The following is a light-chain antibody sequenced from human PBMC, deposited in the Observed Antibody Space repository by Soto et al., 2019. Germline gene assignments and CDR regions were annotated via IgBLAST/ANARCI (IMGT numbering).Light chain of an antibody. J-gene: IGLJ2*01. Sequence: QLVLTQPASVSGSPGQSITISCTGTSSDVGGYNYVSWYQQHPGKAPKLMIYEVDNRPSGVSNRFSGSKSGNTASLTISGLQAEDEADYYCTSYTIASTVVFGGGTQLTVL. V-gene: IGLV2-14*01. CDR2: EVD. CDR1: SSDVGGYNY. CDR3: TSYTIASTVV.